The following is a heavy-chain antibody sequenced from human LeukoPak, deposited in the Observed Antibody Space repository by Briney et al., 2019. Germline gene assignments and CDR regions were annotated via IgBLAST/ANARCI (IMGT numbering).Heavy chain of an antibody. J-gene: IGHJ4*02. D-gene: IGHD5-24*01. CDR3: AKDHIRRWLQPSGGYFDG. CDR2: ISYDGSNK. V-gene: IGHV3-30*18. CDR1: TFTSSSHG. Sequence: GGSLRLSCAPSTFTSSSHGMHWVRQAPGKGLEWVAVISYDGSNKYYADSVKGRFTISRDNSKNTLYLQMNSLRAEDTAVYYCAKDHIRRWLQPSGGYFDGWGPRTLVTVSS.